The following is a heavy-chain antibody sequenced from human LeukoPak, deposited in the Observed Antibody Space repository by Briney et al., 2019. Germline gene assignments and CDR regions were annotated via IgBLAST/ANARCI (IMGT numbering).Heavy chain of an antibody. V-gene: IGHV1-2*02. CDR2: INPNSGGT. J-gene: IGHJ6*03. CDR1: GYTFTGYC. CDR3: ARGIPVQLERRGYYYYMDV. Sequence: ASVKVSCKASGYTFTGYCMHWVRQAPGQGLEWMGWINPNSGGTNYAQKFQGRVTMTRDTSISTAYMELSRLRSDDTAVYYCARGIPVQLERRGYYYYMDVWGKGTTVTVSS. D-gene: IGHD1-1*01.